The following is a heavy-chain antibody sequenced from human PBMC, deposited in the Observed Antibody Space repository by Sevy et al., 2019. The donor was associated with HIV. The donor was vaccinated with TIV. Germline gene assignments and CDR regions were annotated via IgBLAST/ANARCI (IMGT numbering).Heavy chain of an antibody. CDR2: MNPNSGNT. V-gene: IGHV1-8*01. Sequence: ASVKVSCKASGYTFTSYDINWVRQATGQGLEWMGWMNPNSGNTGYAQKFQGRVTMTRNTSISTAYMELSSLRSEDTAVYYCARAAGRWLQNNWFYPWGQGTLVTVSS. CDR1: GYTFTSYD. CDR3: ARAAGRWLQNNWFYP. D-gene: IGHD3-10*01. J-gene: IGHJ5*02.